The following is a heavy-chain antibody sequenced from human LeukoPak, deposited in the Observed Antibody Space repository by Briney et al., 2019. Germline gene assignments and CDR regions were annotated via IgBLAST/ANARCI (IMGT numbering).Heavy chain of an antibody. D-gene: IGHD1-1*01. J-gene: IGHJ4*02. CDR2: FDPEDGET. CDR3: ATVIGTNDPDAIDY. CDR1: GYTLTELS. Sequence: ASVKVSCKVSGYTLTELSMHWVRQAPGKGLEWMGGFDPEDGETIYAQKFQGRVTMTEDTSTDTAYMELSSLRSEDTAVYYCATVIGTNDPDAIDYWGQGTLVTVSS. V-gene: IGHV1-24*01.